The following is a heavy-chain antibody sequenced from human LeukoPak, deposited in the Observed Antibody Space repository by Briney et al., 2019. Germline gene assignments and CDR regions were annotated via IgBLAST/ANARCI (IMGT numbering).Heavy chain of an antibody. CDR3: AHRGKYLTWFDP. CDR2: IYSDDDK. V-gene: IGHV2-5*02. CDR1: GFSLTNSAVG. D-gene: IGHD2/OR15-2a*01. J-gene: IGHJ5*02. Sequence: ESGPTLVKPTQTLTLTCTFSGFSLTNSAVGVGWIRKPPGQALEWLALIYSDDDKRYNPSLKTRLSISKDTSKSQVVLRMTNVDLVDTATYFCAHRGKYLTWFDPWGQGTLVIVSS.